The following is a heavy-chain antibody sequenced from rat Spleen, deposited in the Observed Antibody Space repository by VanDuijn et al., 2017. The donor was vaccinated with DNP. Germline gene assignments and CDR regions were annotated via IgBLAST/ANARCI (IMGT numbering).Heavy chain of an antibody. V-gene: IGHV5-31*01. CDR1: GFTFNNYW. Sequence: EVQLVESGGDLVQPGRSLKLSCVASGFTFNNYWMTWIRQVPGEGLEWVASISSSGGSTYYPDSVKGRFTISRDDAKSSLYLQMNSLTSEDTATYYCARGSTSIYWYFDFWGPGTMVTVSS. J-gene: IGHJ1*01. CDR2: ISSSGGST. D-gene: IGHD3-1*01. CDR3: ARGSTSIYWYFDF.